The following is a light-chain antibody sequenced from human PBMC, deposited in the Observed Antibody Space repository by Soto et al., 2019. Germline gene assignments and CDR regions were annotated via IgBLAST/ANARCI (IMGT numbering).Light chain of an antibody. CDR1: QSVSSSY. CDR3: QQYGSAPQT. J-gene: IGKJ1*01. V-gene: IGKV3-20*01. Sequence: EIVLTQSPGTLSLSPGERATLSCRASQSVSSSYLAWYQHKPGQAPRLLIYGASSRATGIPDRFSGSGSGTDFTLTNSRLEPEDFAVYYCQQYGSAPQTLGQGTKVEIK. CDR2: GAS.